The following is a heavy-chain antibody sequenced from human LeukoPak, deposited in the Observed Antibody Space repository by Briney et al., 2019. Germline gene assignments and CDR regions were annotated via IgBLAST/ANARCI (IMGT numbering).Heavy chain of an antibody. J-gene: IGHJ4*02. CDR3: VSRAGSPWGPFDD. Sequence: QPGGSLSLSCAASGFTFSDYAITWVRPAPGKGLEWVSTISRGGVISYYADSVKGRFTISRDNSNNTLYLHMNSLRAEDTAVYYCVSRAGSPWGPFDDWGQGTLVTVSS. V-gene: IGHV3-23*01. D-gene: IGHD7-27*01. CDR2: ISRGGVIS. CDR1: GFTFSDYA.